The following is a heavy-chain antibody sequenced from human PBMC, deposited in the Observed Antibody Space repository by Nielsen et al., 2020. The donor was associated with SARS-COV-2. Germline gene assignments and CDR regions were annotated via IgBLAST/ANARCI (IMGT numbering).Heavy chain of an antibody. CDR1: GFTFSSQW. V-gene: IGHV3-7*01. CDR2: IKPDGSEK. J-gene: IGHJ3*01. CDR3: ARDWSRAFDV. Sequence: GGSLRLSCAASGFTFSSQWMSWVRQVPGKGLEWVADIKPDGSEKVYVDSVKGRFTISRDNAKNSMSLQMNSLRVEDTAVYYCARDWSRAFDVWGQGTMVTVSS.